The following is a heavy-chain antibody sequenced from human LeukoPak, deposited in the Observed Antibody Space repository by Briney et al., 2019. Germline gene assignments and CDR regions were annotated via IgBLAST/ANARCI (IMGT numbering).Heavy chain of an antibody. Sequence: GASVKVSCKASGYTFTGYYMHWVRQAPGQGLEWMGWINPNSGGTNYAQKFQGRVTMTRDTSISTAYMELSRLRSDDTAVYYCARDSDVPGAYYYYYMDVWGKGTTVTVSS. J-gene: IGHJ6*03. CDR2: INPNSGGT. CDR1: GYTFTGYY. CDR3: ARDSDVPGAYYYYYMDV. D-gene: IGHD3-10*01. V-gene: IGHV1-2*02.